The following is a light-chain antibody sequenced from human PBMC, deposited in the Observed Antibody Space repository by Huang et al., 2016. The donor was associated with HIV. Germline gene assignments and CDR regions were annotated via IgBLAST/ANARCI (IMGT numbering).Light chain of an antibody. Sequence: AIQMTQSPSSLSASVGDRVTITCRASQAIRNDLGWYQHRPGKAPTRLIYSASELQSGVPLRFRGSGSGTDFTLTISSLQPEDVGTYYCLQDFNYPRTFGQGTTVKI. V-gene: IGKV1-6*01. J-gene: IGKJ1*01. CDR3: LQDFNYPRT. CDR2: SAS. CDR1: QAIRND.